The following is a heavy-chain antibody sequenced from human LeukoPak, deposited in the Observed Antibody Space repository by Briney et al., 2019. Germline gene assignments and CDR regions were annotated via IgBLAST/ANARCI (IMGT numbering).Heavy chain of an antibody. V-gene: IGHV3-21*06. CDR3: ARQGGAYFDY. J-gene: IGHJ4*02. CDR2: ISSSNTYI. CDR1: GFTFSSYS. Sequence: GGSLRLSCAASGFTFSSYSMIWVRQAPGKGLEWVSSISSSNTYIYYADSVKGRFTFSRDNAKNSLFLQMNDLRAEDTAVYYCARQGGAYFDYWGQGTLVTVSS.